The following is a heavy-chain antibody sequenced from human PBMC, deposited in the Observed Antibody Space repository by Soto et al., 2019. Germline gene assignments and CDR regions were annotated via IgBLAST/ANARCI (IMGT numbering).Heavy chain of an antibody. CDR2: ISAYNGDT. V-gene: IGHV1-18*01. J-gene: IGHJ4*02. Sequence: ASVKLSCKASGYTFTSYGISWVRQAPGQGLEWMGWISAYNGDTSYSQKFQGRVTLTTDTSTRIAYMELNSLRAEDTAVYYCAKRSSSSTFDYWGQGTLVTVSS. CDR3: AKRSSSSTFDY. D-gene: IGHD6-6*01. CDR1: GYTFTSYG.